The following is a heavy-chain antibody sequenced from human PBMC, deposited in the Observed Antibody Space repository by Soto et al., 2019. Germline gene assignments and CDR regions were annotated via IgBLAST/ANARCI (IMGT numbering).Heavy chain of an antibody. J-gene: IGHJ4*02. Sequence: SETMSLTSAVSDGSISSRGYSWSCIRQPPGKGLEWIGYIYHSGSTYYNPSLKSRVTISVDRSKNQFSLKLSSVTAADTAVYYCARGQVVAAQHWGQGSLVTVSS. CDR2: IYHSGST. CDR1: DGSISSRGYS. V-gene: IGHV4-30-2*01. D-gene: IGHD2-15*01. CDR3: ARGQVVAAQH.